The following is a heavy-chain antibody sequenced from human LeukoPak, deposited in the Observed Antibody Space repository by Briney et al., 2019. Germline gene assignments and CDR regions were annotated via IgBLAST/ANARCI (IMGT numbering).Heavy chain of an antibody. V-gene: IGHV3-23*01. CDR1: GFTFTSYG. Sequence: GGSLRLSCAASGFTFTSYGMSWVRQAPGKGLEWVSAISGSGGSTYYADSVKGRFTISRDNSKNTLYLQMNSLRAEDTAVYYCAKGSYYYDSSGRPKYFDYWGQGNLVTVSS. CDR3: AKGSYYYDSSGRPKYFDY. J-gene: IGHJ4*02. CDR2: ISGSGGST. D-gene: IGHD3-22*01.